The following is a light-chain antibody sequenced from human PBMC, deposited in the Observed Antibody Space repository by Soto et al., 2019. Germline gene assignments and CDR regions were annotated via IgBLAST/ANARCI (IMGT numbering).Light chain of an antibody. CDR2: AAS. CDR1: QDISNF. Sequence: EIQMTQSPSSLSASVGDRVTITCRASQDISNFLAWFQQKPGKAPKFLMYAASSLQSGVPSRFSGSGSGTEFTLTINSLQPEDFVTYSCQQYKSYPMTFGQGTRLEIK. CDR3: QQYKSYPMT. V-gene: IGKV1-16*01. J-gene: IGKJ5*01.